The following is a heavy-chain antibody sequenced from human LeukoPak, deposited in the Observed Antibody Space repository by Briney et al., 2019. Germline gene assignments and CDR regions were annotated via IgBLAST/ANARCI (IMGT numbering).Heavy chain of an antibody. D-gene: IGHD1-26*01. CDR2: IRYDGSNK. V-gene: IGHV3-30*02. CDR3: AKEGDYYYYMDV. CDR1: GFTFSSYG. Sequence: GGSLRLSCAASGFTFSSYGMHWVRQAPGKGLEWVAFIRYDGSNKYYADSVKGRFTISRDNSKNTLYLQMNSLRAEDTAVYYCAKEGDYYYYMDVWGKGTTVTVS. J-gene: IGHJ6*03.